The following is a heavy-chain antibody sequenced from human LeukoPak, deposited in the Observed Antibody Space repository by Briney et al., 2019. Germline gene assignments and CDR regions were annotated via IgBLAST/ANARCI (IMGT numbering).Heavy chain of an antibody. V-gene: IGHV3-30*18. CDR3: AKGRWLQFGWYFDL. Sequence: GGSLRLSCAASGFTFSSYGMHWVRQAPRKGLGWVAVISYDGSDKYYADSVKGRFTISRDNSKNTLYLQMNSLRAEDTAVYYCAKGRWLQFGWYFDLWGRGTLVTVSS. D-gene: IGHD5-24*01. J-gene: IGHJ2*01. CDR2: ISYDGSDK. CDR1: GFTFSSYG.